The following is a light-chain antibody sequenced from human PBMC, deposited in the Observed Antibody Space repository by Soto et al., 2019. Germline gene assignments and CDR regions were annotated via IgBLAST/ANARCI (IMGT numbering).Light chain of an antibody. CDR1: QPIRND. CDR3: QQRAVWPLS. J-gene: IGKJ4*01. V-gene: IGKV3-11*01. CDR2: GAS. Sequence: EVVLTQSPAILSLSPGETATLSCRAGQPIRNDLGWYQQRPGQAPRLLIYGASNRATGIPDRFSGSGSGTDFTLTITRLPPEDLAIYYCQQRAVWPLSFGGGTKV.